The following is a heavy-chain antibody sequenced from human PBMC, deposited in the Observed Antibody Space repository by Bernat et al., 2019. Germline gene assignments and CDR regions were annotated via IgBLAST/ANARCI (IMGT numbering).Heavy chain of an antibody. D-gene: IGHD3-16*02. CDR1: GFTFSNAW. V-gene: IGHV3-15*01. J-gene: IGHJ4*02. CDR3: TTDLGTMITFGGVIVLSGY. Sequence: EVQLVESGGGLVKPGGSLRLSCAASGFTFSNAWMSWVRQAPGKGLEWVGRIKSKTDGGTTDYAAPVKGRFTISRDDSKNTLYLQMNSLKTEDTAVYNCTTDLGTMITFGGVIVLSGYWGQGTLVTVSS. CDR2: IKSKTDGGTT.